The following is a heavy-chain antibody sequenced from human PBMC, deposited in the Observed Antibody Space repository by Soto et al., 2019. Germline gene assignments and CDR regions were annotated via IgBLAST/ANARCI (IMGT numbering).Heavy chain of an antibody. CDR3: AKERRIAARPSWFDP. J-gene: IGHJ5*02. D-gene: IGHD6-6*01. Sequence: PGGSLGLSCAASGFTFSSYGMHWVRQAPGKGLEWVAVISYDGSNKYYADSVKGRFTISRDNSKNTLYLQMNSLRAEDTAVYYCAKERRIAARPSWFDPWGQGTLVTVSS. CDR1: GFTFSSYG. V-gene: IGHV3-30*18. CDR2: ISYDGSNK.